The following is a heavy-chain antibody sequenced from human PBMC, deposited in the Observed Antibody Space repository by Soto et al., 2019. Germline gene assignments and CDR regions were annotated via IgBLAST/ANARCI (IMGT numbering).Heavy chain of an antibody. CDR1: GFTFSSYA. CDR2: ISGSGGST. D-gene: IGHD3-22*01. V-gene: IGHV3-23*01. J-gene: IGHJ4*02. Sequence: PGGSLRLSCAASGFTFSSYAMSWVRQAPGKGLEWVSAISGSGGSTYYADSVKGRFTISRDNSKNTLYLQMNSLRAEDTAVYYCAKGDYARSGYYGFDYWGQGILVTVSS. CDR3: AKGDYARSGYYGFDY.